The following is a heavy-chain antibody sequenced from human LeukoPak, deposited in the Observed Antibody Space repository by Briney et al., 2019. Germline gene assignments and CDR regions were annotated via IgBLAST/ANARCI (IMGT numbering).Heavy chain of an antibody. Sequence: GGSLRLSCAAFGFTFSSYSMNWVRQAPGKGLEWVSSISSSSSYIYYADSVKGRFTISRDNAKNSLYLQMNSLRAEDTAVYYCASTAGVLRYFDWFFDYWGQGTLVTVSS. D-gene: IGHD3-9*01. CDR1: GFTFSSYS. CDR2: ISSSSSYI. J-gene: IGHJ4*02. CDR3: ASTAGVLRYFDWFFDY. V-gene: IGHV3-21*01.